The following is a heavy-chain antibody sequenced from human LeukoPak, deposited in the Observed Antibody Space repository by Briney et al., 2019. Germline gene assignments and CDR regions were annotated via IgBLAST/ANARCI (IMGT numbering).Heavy chain of an antibody. D-gene: IGHD5-18*01. Sequence: ASVKVSCKASGYTFTSYAMHWVRQAPGQRLEWMGWINAGNGNTKYSQKFQGRVTITSDTSASTAYMELSSLRSEDTAVYYCARAATLVDTAMVLYWGQGTLVTVSS. CDR3: ARAATLVDTAMVLY. J-gene: IGHJ4*02. CDR2: INAGNGNT. V-gene: IGHV1-3*01. CDR1: GYTFTSYA.